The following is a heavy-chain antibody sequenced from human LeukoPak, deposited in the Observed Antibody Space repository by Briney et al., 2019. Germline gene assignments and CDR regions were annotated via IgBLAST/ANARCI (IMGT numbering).Heavy chain of an antibody. D-gene: IGHD6-13*01. CDR1: GYSFTNYW. CDR3: ARRVAGAGTFDY. Sequence: GESLKISCKASGYSFTNYWVAWVRQMPGKGLEWMGMIYPVNSDIRYSPSFRGQVTISDDKSIATAYLQWSSLKASDTAMYYCARRVAGAGTFDYWGQGTLVTVSS. CDR2: IYPVNSDI. V-gene: IGHV5-51*01. J-gene: IGHJ4*02.